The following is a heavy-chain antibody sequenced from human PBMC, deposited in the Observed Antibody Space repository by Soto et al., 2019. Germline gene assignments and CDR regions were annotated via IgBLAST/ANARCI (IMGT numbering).Heavy chain of an antibody. CDR2: ISYDGSNK. Sequence: GGSLRLSCAASGFTFSSYGMHWVRQAPGKGLEWVAVISYDGSNKYYADSVKGRFTISRDNSKNTLYLQMNSLRAEDTAVYYCAKDGRRGVIKNYYYYYYMDVWGKGTTVTVSS. D-gene: IGHD3-10*01. CDR3: AKDGRRGVIKNYYYYYYMDV. V-gene: IGHV3-30*18. CDR1: GFTFSSYG. J-gene: IGHJ6*03.